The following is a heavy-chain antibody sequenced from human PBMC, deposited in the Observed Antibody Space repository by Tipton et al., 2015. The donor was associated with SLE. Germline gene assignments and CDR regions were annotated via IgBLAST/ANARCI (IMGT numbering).Heavy chain of an antibody. V-gene: IGHV4-34*01. Sequence: TLSLTCAVYGGSFSGYYWSWIRQPPGKGLEWIGYIYHSGSTYYNPSLKSRVTISVDRSRNQFSLKLSSVTAADTAVYYCVRASTLTTVTTLDYYGMDVWGQGTTVTVSS. J-gene: IGHJ6*02. CDR1: GGSFSGYY. D-gene: IGHD4-17*01. CDR3: VRASTLTTVTTLDYYGMDV. CDR2: IYHSGST.